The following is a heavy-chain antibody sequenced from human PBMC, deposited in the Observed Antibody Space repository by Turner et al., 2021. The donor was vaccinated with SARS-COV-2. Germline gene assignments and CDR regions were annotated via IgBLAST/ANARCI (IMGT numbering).Heavy chain of an antibody. CDR3: SKQAGPDCSGGSCYWWIFDY. J-gene: IGHJ4*02. D-gene: IGHD2-15*01. CDR1: VFTSSSNG. V-gene: IGHV3-30*18. CDR2: ISNDGNNK. Sequence: QVQLVESGGGVPQPGRSLRLPCAPSVFTSSSNGMRWVRQAAGKGLEWGAVISNDGNNKYYADSVKGRFTISRNNSKNTLYLKMNSLRADDTTVYYCSKQAGPDCSGGSCYWWIFDYWGQGTLVTVSS.